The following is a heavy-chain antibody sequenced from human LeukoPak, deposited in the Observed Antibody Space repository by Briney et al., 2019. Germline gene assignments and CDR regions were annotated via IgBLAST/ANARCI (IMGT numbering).Heavy chain of an antibody. CDR3: AGRVTGYSSGYVY. Sequence: QTGGSLRLSCVASGITFSNYAVCWVRQAPEKGLDWVSVISGSAHKIRYADSVKGRFTISGDNSENIVYLQMNNLRAEDTAVYYCAGRVTGYSSGYVYWGQGTLVTVSS. J-gene: IGHJ4*02. CDR1: GITFSNYA. D-gene: IGHD5-18*01. CDR2: ISGSAHKI. V-gene: IGHV3-23*01.